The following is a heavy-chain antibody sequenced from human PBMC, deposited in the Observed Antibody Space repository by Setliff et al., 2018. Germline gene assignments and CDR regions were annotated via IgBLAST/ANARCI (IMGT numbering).Heavy chain of an antibody. D-gene: IGHD3-22*01. CDR1: GYTFTSYG. J-gene: IGHJ4*02. CDR3: ARGNYYDSSGYSVDY. V-gene: IGHV1-69*05. Sequence: SVKVSCKASGYTFTSYGISWVRQAPGQGLEWMGGIIPIFGTANYAQKFQGRVTITTDESTSTAYMELSSLRSEDTAVYYCARGNYYDSSGYSVDYWGQGTLVTVSS. CDR2: IIPIFGTA.